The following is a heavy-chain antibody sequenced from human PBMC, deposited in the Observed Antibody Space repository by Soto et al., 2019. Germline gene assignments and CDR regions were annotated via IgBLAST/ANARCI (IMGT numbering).Heavy chain of an antibody. Sequence: QLQLQESGPGLVKPSETLSLTCTVSGGSISSSSYYWGWIRQPPGKGLEWIGSIYYSGSTYYNPSLKSRVTISVDTSKNQFSLKLSSVTAADTAVYYCVGVVVPADEAFDIWGQGTMVTVSS. CDR2: IYYSGST. CDR3: VGVVVPADEAFDI. J-gene: IGHJ3*02. CDR1: GGSISSSSYY. V-gene: IGHV4-39*01. D-gene: IGHD2-2*01.